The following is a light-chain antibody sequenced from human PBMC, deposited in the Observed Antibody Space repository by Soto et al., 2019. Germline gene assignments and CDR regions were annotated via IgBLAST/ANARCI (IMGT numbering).Light chain of an antibody. J-gene: IGKJ4*01. CDR3: QQRNRWPLT. V-gene: IGKV3-11*01. Sequence: EIVLTQSPVTLSLSPGERATLSCRASHSVSSDLLWYQQKPGQSPRLLISDASNRATGIAARFSGSGSGTDFILSISSLEPEDFAVYYCQQRNRWPLTFGGGTRVEIK. CDR1: HSVSSD. CDR2: DAS.